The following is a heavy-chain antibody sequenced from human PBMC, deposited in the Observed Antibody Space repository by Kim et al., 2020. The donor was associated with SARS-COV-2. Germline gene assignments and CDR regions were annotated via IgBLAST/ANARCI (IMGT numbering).Heavy chain of an antibody. CDR3: ARALPRADTAMAYSGA. Sequence: ASVKVSCKASGYTFTSYDINWVRQATGQGLEWMGWMNPNSGNTGYAQKFQGRVTMTRNTSISTAYMELSSLRSEDTAVYYCARALPRADTAMAYSGAWGQGTLVTVSS. CDR2: MNPNSGNT. CDR1: GYTFTSYD. V-gene: IGHV1-8*01. J-gene: IGHJ5*02. D-gene: IGHD5-18*01.